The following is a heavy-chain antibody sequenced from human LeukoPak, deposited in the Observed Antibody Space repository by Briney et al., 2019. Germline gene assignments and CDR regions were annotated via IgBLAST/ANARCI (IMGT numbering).Heavy chain of an antibody. J-gene: IGHJ6*03. D-gene: IGHD4-11*01. V-gene: IGHV4-34*01. CDR1: GSSFSGFD. Sequence: SETLSLTCAVYGSSFSGFDWSWVRQAPGKGLEWIGEINEGGDTKYNPSFKSRVTLSVDTSRNEFSLKIRSVTAADTAVYYCARGLGWKVTTMGLFYMDVWGEGTTVTVSS. CDR3: ARGLGWKVTTMGLFYMDV. CDR2: INEGGDT.